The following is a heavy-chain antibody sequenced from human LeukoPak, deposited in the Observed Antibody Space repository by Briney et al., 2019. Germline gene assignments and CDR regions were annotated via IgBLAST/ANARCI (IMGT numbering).Heavy chain of an antibody. CDR1: GFTFSDYY. J-gene: IGHJ6*03. D-gene: IGHD6-13*01. Sequence: SGGSLRLSCAASGFTFSDYYMSWIRQGPGKGLEWVSYISSSGSTIYYADSVKGRFTISRDNAKNSLYLQMNSLRAEDTAVYYCARGGSSWYSPRYYYYYMDVWGKGTTVTVSS. V-gene: IGHV3-11*04. CDR2: ISSSGSTI. CDR3: ARGGSSWYSPRYYYYYMDV.